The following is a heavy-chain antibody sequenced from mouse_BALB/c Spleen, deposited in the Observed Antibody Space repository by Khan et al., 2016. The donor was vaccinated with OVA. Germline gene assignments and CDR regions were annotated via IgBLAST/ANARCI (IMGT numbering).Heavy chain of an antibody. Sequence: VQLKESGPGLVKPSQSLSLTCTVTGYSITSEYTWSWIRQFPGNKLEWMGFISYSGNTRYNPSLKSRISITRDTSKNQFFLQLNSVTSEDTATYYCARKDYYDYDPFPYWGQGTLVTVSA. V-gene: IGHV3-2*02. CDR2: ISYSGNT. J-gene: IGHJ3*01. D-gene: IGHD2-4*01. CDR3: ARKDYYDYDPFPY. CDR1: GYSITSEYT.